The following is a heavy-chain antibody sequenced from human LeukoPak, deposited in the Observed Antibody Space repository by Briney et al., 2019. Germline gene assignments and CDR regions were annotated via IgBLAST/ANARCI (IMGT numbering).Heavy chain of an antibody. Sequence: SETLSLTCTVSGGSVSSGSYYWSWIRQPPGKGLEWIGYTYYSGSTNYNPSLKSRVTISVDTSKNQFSLKLSSVTAADTAVYYCARDRVGSSTYYYYYYGMDVWGQGTTVTVSS. V-gene: IGHV4-61*01. J-gene: IGHJ6*02. CDR2: TYYSGST. D-gene: IGHD6-13*01. CDR1: GGSVSSGSYY. CDR3: ARDRVGSSTYYYYYYGMDV.